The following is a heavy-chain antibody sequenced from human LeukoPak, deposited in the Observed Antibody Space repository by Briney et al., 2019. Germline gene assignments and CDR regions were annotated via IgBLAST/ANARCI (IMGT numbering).Heavy chain of an antibody. J-gene: IGHJ6*03. Sequence: GGSLRLSCAASGFTFSSYGMHWVRQAPGKGLEWVAFIRYDGSNKYYADSVKGRFTISRDNAKNTLYLQMNSLRAEDTAVYYCARARNYDILTGYHYYYYYMDVWGKGTTVTVSS. CDR2: IRYDGSNK. CDR3: ARARNYDILTGYHYYYYYMDV. CDR1: GFTFSSYG. D-gene: IGHD3-9*01. V-gene: IGHV3-30*02.